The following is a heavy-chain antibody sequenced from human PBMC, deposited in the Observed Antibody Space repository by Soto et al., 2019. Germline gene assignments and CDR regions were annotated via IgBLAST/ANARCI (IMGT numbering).Heavy chain of an antibody. CDR2: ISGSGGST. D-gene: IGHD6-19*01. Sequence: EVQLLESGGGLVQPGGSLRLSCAASGFTFSSYAMSWVRQAPGKGLEWVSAISGSGGSTYYADSVKGRFTISRANSKNTLYLQMNSLRAEDTAVYYCAKTLSSGIAVASDYWGQGTLVTVSS. CDR3: AKTLSSGIAVASDY. J-gene: IGHJ4*02. CDR1: GFTFSSYA. V-gene: IGHV3-23*01.